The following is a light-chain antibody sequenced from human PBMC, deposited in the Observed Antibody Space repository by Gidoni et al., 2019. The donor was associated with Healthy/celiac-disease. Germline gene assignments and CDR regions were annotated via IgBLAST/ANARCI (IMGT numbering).Light chain of an antibody. Sequence: EIVMAQSPDSVAVSLGERATINCKSSQSVLYSSNNKNYLAWYQQKPGQPPKLLIYWASTRESGVPDRFSGSGSGTDFTLTISSLQAEDVAVYYCQQYYSTPITFGQGTRVEIK. J-gene: IGKJ5*01. V-gene: IGKV4-1*01. CDR1: QSVLYSSNNKNY. CDR3: QQYYSTPIT. CDR2: WAS.